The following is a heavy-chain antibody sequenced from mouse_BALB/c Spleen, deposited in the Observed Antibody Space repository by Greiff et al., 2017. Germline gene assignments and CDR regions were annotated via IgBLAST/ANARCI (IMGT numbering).Heavy chain of an antibody. CDR2: ISSGGSYT. CDR3: TRGYYDYDGAWFAY. V-gene: IGHV5-6-4*01. J-gene: IGHJ3*01. CDR1: GFTFSSYT. D-gene: IGHD2-4*01. Sequence: EVHLVESGGGLVKPGGSLKLSCAASGFTFSSYTMSWVRQTPEKRLEWVATISSGGSYTYYPDSVKGRFTISRDNAKNTLYLQMSSLKSEDTAMYYCTRGYYDYDGAWFAYWGQGTLVTVSA.